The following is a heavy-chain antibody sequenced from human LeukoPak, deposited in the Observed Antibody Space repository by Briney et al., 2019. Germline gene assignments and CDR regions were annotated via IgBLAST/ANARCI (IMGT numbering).Heavy chain of an antibody. V-gene: IGHV1-2*02. J-gene: IGHJ6*03. D-gene: IGHD6-19*01. CDR2: INPNSGGT. Sequence: GASVKVSCKASGYTFTRYYMHWVRQAPGQGLEWMGWINPNSGGTNYAQKFQGRVTMTRDTSISTAYMELSRLRSDGTAVYYCARSEQFPYYMDVWGKGTTVTVSS. CDR1: GYTFTRYY. CDR3: ARSEQFPYYMDV.